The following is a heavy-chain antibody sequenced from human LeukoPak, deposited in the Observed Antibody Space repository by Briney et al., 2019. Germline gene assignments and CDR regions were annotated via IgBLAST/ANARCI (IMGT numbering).Heavy chain of an antibody. J-gene: IGHJ5*02. D-gene: IGHD5-12*01. Sequence: SETLSLTCTVSGGSISSYYWSWIRQPAGKGLEWIGRIYTSGSTNYNPSLKSRVTMSVDTSKNQFSLKLSSVTAADTAVYYCAREGDPGSGYNYGNWLDPWGQGTLVTVSS. CDR2: IYTSGST. CDR3: AREGDPGSGYNYGNWLDP. CDR1: GGSISSYY. V-gene: IGHV4-4*07.